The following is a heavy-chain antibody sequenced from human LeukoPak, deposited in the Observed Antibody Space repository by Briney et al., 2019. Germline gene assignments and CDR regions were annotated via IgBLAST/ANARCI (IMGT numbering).Heavy chain of an antibody. CDR2: INYSGSGT. V-gene: IGHV3-23*01. Sequence: GGSLRLSCAAAGITFSTYAMTWVRQAPGKGLEWVSSINYSGSGTFYADSVKGRFTISRDNSKDTLYLQMNRLRVEDTAVYYCAKEEYDSGWYKWFGPWGQGTLVTVSS. J-gene: IGHJ5*02. CDR1: GITFSTYA. CDR3: AKEEYDSGWYKWFGP. D-gene: IGHD6-19*01.